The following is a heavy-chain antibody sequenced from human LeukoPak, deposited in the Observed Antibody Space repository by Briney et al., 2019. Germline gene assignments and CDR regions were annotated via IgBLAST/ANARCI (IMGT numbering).Heavy chain of an antibody. CDR2: IYPGDSDT. CDR3: ARNYGCGEYYLGMEV. V-gene: IGHV5-51*01. J-gene: IGHJ6*02. CDR1: GYSFTNYW. Sequence: GESLKISCKGSGYSFTNYWIGWVRQMPGKGLEWMGIIYPGDSDTRYSPSFQGQVTISADKSISTAYLQWSSLKASDTAMYYCARNYGCGEYYLGMEVWGQGTTVNVAS. D-gene: IGHD3-10*01.